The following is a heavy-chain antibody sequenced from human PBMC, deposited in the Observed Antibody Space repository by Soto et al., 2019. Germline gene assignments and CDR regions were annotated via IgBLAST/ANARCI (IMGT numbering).Heavy chain of an antibody. V-gene: IGHV3-7*01. CDR2: IKHDGSEK. D-gene: IGHD3-16*01. Sequence: EVQLVESGGGLVQPGGSLRLSCTASGFTFSRYWMSWVRQAPGKGLESGANIKHDGSEKNYVDSVKGRFTISTDNAKNSVFLQMNRLRAEDTAVYYCARQGGRRTYYYYSGMDVWGQGTTVTVSS. CDR1: GFTFSRYW. J-gene: IGHJ6*02. CDR3: ARQGGRRTYYYYSGMDV.